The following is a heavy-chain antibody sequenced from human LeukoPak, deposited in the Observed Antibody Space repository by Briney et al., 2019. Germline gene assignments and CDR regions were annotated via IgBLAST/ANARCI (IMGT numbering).Heavy chain of an antibody. J-gene: IGHJ5*02. CDR2: IRYDGSNK. Sequence: GGSLRLSCAASGFTFSSYGMHWVRQAPGKGLEWVAFIRYDGSNKYYADSVKGRFTISRDNSKNTLYLQMNSLRAEDTAVYYCAKDNMDFWSGYYPNWFDPWGQGTLVTVSS. CDR3: AKDNMDFWSGYYPNWFDP. D-gene: IGHD3-3*01. CDR1: GFTFSSYG. V-gene: IGHV3-30*02.